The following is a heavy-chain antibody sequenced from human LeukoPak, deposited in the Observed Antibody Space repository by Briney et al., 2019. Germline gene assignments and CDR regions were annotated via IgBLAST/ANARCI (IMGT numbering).Heavy chain of an antibody. CDR3: ASFRGEVEISMVVVAVDH. J-gene: IGHJ4*02. Sequence: SETLSLTCTVSGGSIRSSSYYWGWIRQPPGKGLEWIGRVHYSGSTYYNPSLKSRVTISVDTSKNQISLKLGSVTAADTAVYYCASFRGEVEISMVVVAVDHWGQGTLVTVS. CDR2: VHYSGST. CDR1: GGSIRSSSYY. V-gene: IGHV4-39*01. D-gene: IGHD3-22*01.